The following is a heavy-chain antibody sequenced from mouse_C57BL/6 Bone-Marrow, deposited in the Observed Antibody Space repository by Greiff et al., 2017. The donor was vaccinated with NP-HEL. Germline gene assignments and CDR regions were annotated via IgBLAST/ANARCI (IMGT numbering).Heavy chain of an antibody. D-gene: IGHD2-4*01. J-gene: IGHJ4*01. Sequence: EVNVVESEGGLVQPGSSMKLSCTTSGFTFSDYYMAWVRQVPEKGLDWVANINYDGSSTYYLDSLKSRFIISSDNAKNILYLQMSSLKSEDTATYYCAREGGLRRRTYAMDYWGQGTSVTVSS. CDR1: GFTFSDYY. CDR3: AREGGLRRRTYAMDY. CDR2: INYDGSST. V-gene: IGHV5-16*01.